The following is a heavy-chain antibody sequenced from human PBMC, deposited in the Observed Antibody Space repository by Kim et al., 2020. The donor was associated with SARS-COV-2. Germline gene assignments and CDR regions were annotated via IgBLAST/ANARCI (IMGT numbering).Heavy chain of an antibody. J-gene: IGHJ4*01. D-gene: IGHD2-21*01. Sequence: SETLSLTCTVSGGSNTNHYYYWAWIRQPPGKGLEWIGSINYSGHTYYNPSLKSRVTISVDTSKNQFSLNLNSVTAADTAVFYCARQIATRGEWAFDSWG. CDR3: ARQIATRGEWAFDS. CDR2: INYSGHT. V-gene: IGHV4-39*01. CDR1: GGSNTNHYYY.